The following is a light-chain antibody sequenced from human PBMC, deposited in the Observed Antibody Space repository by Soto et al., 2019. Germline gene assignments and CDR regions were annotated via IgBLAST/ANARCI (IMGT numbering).Light chain of an antibody. CDR2: DAS. J-gene: IGKJ1*01. Sequence: DMHMTQAPSTLSAPVGDGVTITCRASQSISSRLAWYQQKAGKAPKLLIYDASTLESGVPSRVSGSGSGTEFTLTICFLQPDDFAAYCCHSSYPLWSFGQGSKV. V-gene: IGKV1-5*01. CDR3: HSSYPLWS. CDR1: QSISSR.